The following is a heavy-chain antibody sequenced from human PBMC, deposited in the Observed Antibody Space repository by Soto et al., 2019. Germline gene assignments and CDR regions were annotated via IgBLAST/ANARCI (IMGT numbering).Heavy chain of an antibody. V-gene: IGHV1-46*01. Sequence: ASVKVSCKASGYTFTGYYMHWVRQAPGQGLEWMGIINPSGGSTSYAQKFQGRVTMTRDTSTSTVYMELSSLRSEDTAVYYCARGGYCSSTSCYSPYYYGMDVWGQGTTVTVSS. D-gene: IGHD2-2*02. CDR1: GYTFTGYY. J-gene: IGHJ6*02. CDR3: ARGGYCSSTSCYSPYYYGMDV. CDR2: INPSGGST.